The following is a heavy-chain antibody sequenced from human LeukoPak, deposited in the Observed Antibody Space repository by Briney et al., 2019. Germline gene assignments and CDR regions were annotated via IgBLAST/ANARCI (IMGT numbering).Heavy chain of an antibody. CDR3: ARRQASFFDY. J-gene: IGHJ4*02. V-gene: IGHV3-23*01. CDR1: GLTLSSYA. D-gene: IGHD1-1*01. Sequence: PGESLRLSCAASGLTLSSYAVGWVRQAPGEVLEWVAAISGSGGSTYYADSVKGRFTISRDNSKNTLYLQMNSLRAEDTAVYYCARRQASFFDYWGQGALVTVSS. CDR2: ISGSGGST.